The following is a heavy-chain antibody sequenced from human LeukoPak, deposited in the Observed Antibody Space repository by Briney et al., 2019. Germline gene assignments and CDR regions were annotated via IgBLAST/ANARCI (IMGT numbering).Heavy chain of an antibody. J-gene: IGHJ4*02. CDR2: VSTTGGRT. Sequence: GGSRRLSWGASSFTFSSYVMSWVRQAPGKGLEWVSTVSTTGGRTYYADSVKGRFTIYRDNYKDTLYLQMNSLRAEDTAVYYCARDGAVYSNYFYYFDYWGQGTLVTVSS. CDR1: SFTFSSYV. D-gene: IGHD4-11*01. CDR3: ARDGAVYSNYFYYFDY. V-gene: IGHV3-23*01.